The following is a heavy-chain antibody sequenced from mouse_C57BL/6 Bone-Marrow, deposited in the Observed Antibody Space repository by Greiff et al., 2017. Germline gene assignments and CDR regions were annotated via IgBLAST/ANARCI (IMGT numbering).Heavy chain of an antibody. CDR1: GFNIKDDY. CDR3: TTPDYGSSWYFDV. CDR2: IDPENGDT. D-gene: IGHD1-1*01. Sequence: EVQLQQSGAELVRPGASVKLSCTASGFNIKDDYMHWVKQRPEQGLEWIGWIDPENGDTEYASKFQGKATITADTSSNTAYLQLSSLTSEDTAVYYCTTPDYGSSWYFDVWGTGTTVTVSS. V-gene: IGHV14-4*01. J-gene: IGHJ1*03.